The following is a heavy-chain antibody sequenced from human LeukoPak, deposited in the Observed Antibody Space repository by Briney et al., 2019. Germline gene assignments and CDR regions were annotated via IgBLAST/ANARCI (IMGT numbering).Heavy chain of an antibody. D-gene: IGHD6-13*01. CDR2: ISSSSSYI. CDR3: AKVRSGSSPLPYYYYMDV. V-gene: IGHV3-21*04. CDR1: GFTFSSYS. J-gene: IGHJ6*03. Sequence: GGSLRLSCAASGFTFSSYSMNWVRQAPGKGLEWVSSISSSSSYIYYADSVKGRFTISRDNAKNSLYLQMNSLRAEDTAVYYCAKVRSGSSPLPYYYYMDVWGKGTTVTISS.